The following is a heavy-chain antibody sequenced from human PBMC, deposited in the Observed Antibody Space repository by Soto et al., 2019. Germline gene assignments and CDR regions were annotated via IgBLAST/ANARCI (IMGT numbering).Heavy chain of an antibody. D-gene: IGHD3-22*01. V-gene: IGHV3-74*01. CDR1: GFTFNKYW. Sequence: PGGSLRLSCAASGFTFNKYWMHWVRQALGQGLVWVSRINSDGSSTGYADPVKGRVTFSRDNAKNTLILQMNSLRAEDTAVYYCAREVSTCYYDGSGYPRDNYDGMDVWAEGTTDTVSS. CDR2: INSDGSST. CDR3: AREVSTCYYDGSGYPRDNYDGMDV. J-gene: IGHJ6*02.